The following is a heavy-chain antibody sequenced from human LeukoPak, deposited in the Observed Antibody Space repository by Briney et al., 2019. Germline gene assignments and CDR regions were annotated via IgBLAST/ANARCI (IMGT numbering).Heavy chain of an antibody. D-gene: IGHD3-22*01. V-gene: IGHV1-58*01. J-gene: IGHJ6*02. CDR1: GFTFTTSA. CDR3: AAASNYYDRSNYYSYAMDV. Sequence: SVKVSCKASGFTFTTSAVQWVRQARGQRLEWIGWIVVGSGNTNYAQKFQERVTITRDMSTSTVYMDLSSRRSEDTAVYYCAAASNYYDRSNYYSYAMDVWGQGTTVTVSS. CDR2: IVVGSGNT.